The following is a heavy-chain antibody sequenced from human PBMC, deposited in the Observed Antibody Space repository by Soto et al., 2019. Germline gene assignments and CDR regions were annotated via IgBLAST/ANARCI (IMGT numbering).Heavy chain of an antibody. D-gene: IGHD7-27*01. J-gene: IGHJ6*02. V-gene: IGHV3-30-3*01. CDR3: ARDLGPLNYYYYYGMDV. Sequence: GGSLRLSCAASGFTFSSYAMHWVRQAPGKGLEWVAVISYDGSNKYYADSVKGRFTISRDNSKNTLYLQMNSLRAEDTAVYYCARDLGPLNYYYYYGMDVWGQGTTVTVSS. CDR1: GFTFSSYA. CDR2: ISYDGSNK.